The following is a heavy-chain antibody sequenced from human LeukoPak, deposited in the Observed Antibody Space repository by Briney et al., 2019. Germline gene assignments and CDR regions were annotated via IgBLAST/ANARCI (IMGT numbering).Heavy chain of an antibody. CDR3: AMALDY. J-gene: IGHJ4*02. Sequence: GGSLRLSCVASGFTFSNYPMNWVRQAPGKGLEWVSGISHSGSSICYADSVKGRFTISRDNSKNTLYLQMDRLRVEDTAVYYCAMALDYWGQGTLVTVSS. CDR2: ISHSGSSI. V-gene: IGHV3-23*01. CDR1: GFTFSNYP.